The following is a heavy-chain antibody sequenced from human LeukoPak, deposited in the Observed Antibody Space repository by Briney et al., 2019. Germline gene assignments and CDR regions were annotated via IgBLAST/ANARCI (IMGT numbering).Heavy chain of an antibody. J-gene: IGHJ2*01. CDR2: IYYSGST. V-gene: IGHV4-59*01. D-gene: IGHD1-14*01. Sequence: SETLSLTCAVYGGSFSGYYWSWIRQPPGKGLEWIGYIYYSGSTNYNPSLKSRVTISVDTSKNQFSLRLSSVTAADTAVYYCAREPGGFRWYFDLWGRGTLVTVSS. CDR3: AREPGGFRWYFDL. CDR1: GGSFSGYY.